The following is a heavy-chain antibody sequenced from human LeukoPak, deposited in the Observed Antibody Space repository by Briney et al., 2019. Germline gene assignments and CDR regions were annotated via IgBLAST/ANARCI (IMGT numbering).Heavy chain of an antibody. Sequence: ASVKVSCKASGYTFTGYYLYWVRQAPGQGLEWMGWMNPNSGDTNYAQRFLGRVTMTTDTSTSTAYMELRSLRSDDTAVYYCARDSSDDYGDNWFDPWGQGTLVTVSS. J-gene: IGHJ5*02. CDR3: ARDSSDDYGDNWFDP. V-gene: IGHV1-2*02. CDR2: MNPNSGDT. D-gene: IGHD4-17*01. CDR1: GYTFTGYY.